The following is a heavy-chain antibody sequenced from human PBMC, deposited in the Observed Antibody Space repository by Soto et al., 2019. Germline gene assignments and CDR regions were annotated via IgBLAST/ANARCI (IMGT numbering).Heavy chain of an antibody. J-gene: IGHJ4*02. Sequence: SDTLSLTCTVSGGSISSYYLSWIRQPPGKGLEWIGYIYYSGSTNYNPSLKSRVTISVDTSKNQFSLKLSSVTAADTAVYYCARDSYDILTGYYIPFDYWGQGTLVTVS. CDR1: GGSISSYY. CDR2: IYYSGST. V-gene: IGHV4-59*01. D-gene: IGHD3-9*01. CDR3: ARDSYDILTGYYIPFDY.